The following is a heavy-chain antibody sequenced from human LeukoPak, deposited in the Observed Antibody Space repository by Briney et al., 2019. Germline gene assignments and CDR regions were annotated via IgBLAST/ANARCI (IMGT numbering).Heavy chain of an antibody. CDR2: ISSSSSYI. CDR1: GFTFSSYS. V-gene: IGHV3-21*01. CDR3: ARQLVVAATPYYFDY. J-gene: IGHJ4*02. D-gene: IGHD2-15*01. Sequence: GGSLRLSCAASGFTFSSYSMNWVRQAPGKGLEWVSSISSSSSYIYYADSVKGRFTISRDNAKNSLYLQMNSLRAEDTAVYYCARQLVVAATPYYFDYWGQGTLVTVSS.